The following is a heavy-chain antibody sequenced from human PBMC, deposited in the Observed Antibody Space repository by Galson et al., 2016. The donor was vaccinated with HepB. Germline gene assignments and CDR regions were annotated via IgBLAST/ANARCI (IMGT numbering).Heavy chain of an antibody. CDR2: FGFIGGGT. J-gene: IGHJ2*01. CDR1: GFSLSNYD. CDR3: AKSRDYWYVDL. Sequence: SLRLSCAASGFSLSNYDMTWLRQAPGKGLEWVSSFGFIGGGTTYADSVKGRFCISRDTSTNTLFLQMDSLRAEDTALYYCAKSRDYWYVDLWGRGTLVTVSS. V-gene: IGHV3-23*01. D-gene: IGHD2-21*01.